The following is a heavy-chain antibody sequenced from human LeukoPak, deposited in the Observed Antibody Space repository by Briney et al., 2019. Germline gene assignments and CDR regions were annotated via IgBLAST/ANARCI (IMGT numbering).Heavy chain of an antibody. V-gene: IGHV3-30*02. CDR2: IRYDGSNK. J-gene: IGHJ4*02. CDR1: GFTFSSYS. Sequence: GGSLRLSCAASGFTFSSYSMNWVRQAPGKGLEWVAFIRYDGSNKYYADSVKGRFTISRDNSKNTLYLQMNSLRAEDTAVYYCARAPSYYGSGSYPSLFDYWGQGTLVTVSS. CDR3: ARAPSYYGSGSYPSLFDY. D-gene: IGHD3-10*01.